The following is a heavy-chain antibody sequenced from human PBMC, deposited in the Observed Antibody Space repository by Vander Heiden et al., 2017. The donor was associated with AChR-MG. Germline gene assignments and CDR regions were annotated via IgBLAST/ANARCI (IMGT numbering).Heavy chain of an antibody. CDR2: IYYSGST. Sequence: QLQLQESGPGLVKPSETLYLTCTVSGGSISSRSYYWGWIRQPPGKGLEWIGGIYYSGSTYYNPSLKSRVTISVDTSKNQFSLKLSSVTAADTAVYYCASTYQLTMIVVVDAFDIWGQGTMVTVSS. J-gene: IGHJ3*02. CDR1: GGSISSRSYY. CDR3: ASTYQLTMIVVVDAFDI. D-gene: IGHD3-22*01. V-gene: IGHV4-39*01.